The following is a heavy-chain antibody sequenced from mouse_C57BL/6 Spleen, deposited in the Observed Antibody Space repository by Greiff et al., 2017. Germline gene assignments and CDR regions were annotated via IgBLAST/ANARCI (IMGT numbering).Heavy chain of an antibody. CDR2: IYPGSGNT. V-gene: IGHV1-76*01. J-gene: IGHJ4*01. Sequence: QVQLQQSGAELVRPGASVKLSCKASGYTFTDYYINWVKQRPGQGLEWIARIYPGSGNTYYNEKFKGKATLTAEKSSSTAYMQLSSLTSEDSAVYFCARQDSSGYDYYAMDDWGQGTSVTVSS. CDR3: ARQDSSGYDYYAMDD. CDR1: GYTFTDYY. D-gene: IGHD3-2*02.